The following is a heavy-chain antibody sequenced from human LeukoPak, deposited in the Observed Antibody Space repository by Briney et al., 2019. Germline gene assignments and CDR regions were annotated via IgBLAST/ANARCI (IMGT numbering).Heavy chain of an antibody. CDR2: ISYDGNNK. CDR1: GFTFSSYT. V-gene: IGHV3-30*01. Sequence: PGRSLRLSCAASGFTFSSYTVHWARQAPGKGLEWGSVISYDGNNKYYADSVKGRFTISRDNSKNTLFLQMNGLRAEDTAVFYCARGSNVLDYWGQGTLVTVSS. CDR3: ARGSNVLDY. J-gene: IGHJ4*02.